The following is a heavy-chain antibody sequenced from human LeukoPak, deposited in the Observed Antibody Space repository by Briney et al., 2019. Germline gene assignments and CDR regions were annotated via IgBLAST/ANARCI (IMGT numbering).Heavy chain of an antibody. Sequence: PGGSLRLSCAASGFTFDDYAMHWVRQAPGKGLEWVSGISWNSGSIDYADSVKGRFTISRDNAKNSLYLQMNSLRAEDTALYYCAKDIGDYGSGSYYRGMDVWGQGTTVTVSS. D-gene: IGHD3-10*01. J-gene: IGHJ6*02. CDR1: GFTFDDYA. CDR3: AKDIGDYGSGSYYRGMDV. CDR2: ISWNSGSI. V-gene: IGHV3-9*01.